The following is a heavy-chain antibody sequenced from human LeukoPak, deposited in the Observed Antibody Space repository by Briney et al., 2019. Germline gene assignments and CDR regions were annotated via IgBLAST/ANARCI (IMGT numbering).Heavy chain of an antibody. V-gene: IGHV3-30*02. D-gene: IGHD2-2*01. CDR1: GFTFSSYG. CDR3: AKGPDIVVVPAAPLMD. CDR2: IRYDGSNK. J-gene: IGHJ4*02. Sequence: PGGSLRLSCAASGFTFSSYGMHWVRQAPGKGLEWVAFIRYDGSNKYYADSVKGRFTISRDNSKNTLYLQMNSLRAEDTAVYYCAKGPDIVVVPAAPLMDWGQGTLVTVSS.